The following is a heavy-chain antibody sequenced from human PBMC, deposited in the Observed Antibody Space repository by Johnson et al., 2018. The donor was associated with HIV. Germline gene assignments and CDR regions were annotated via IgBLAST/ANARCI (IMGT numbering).Heavy chain of an antibody. CDR3: AREQIYNFWSGYSAFDI. V-gene: IGHV3-9*01. D-gene: IGHD3-3*01. Sequence: EVQLVESGGGLVQPGRSLRLSCAASGFTFDDYAMHWVRQAPGKGLEWVSGISWNSGSIGYADSVKGRFTISRDNAKNSLYLQMNSLRAEDTAVYYCAREQIYNFWSGYSAFDIWGQGTMVTVSS. CDR1: GFTFDDYA. CDR2: ISWNSGSI. J-gene: IGHJ3*02.